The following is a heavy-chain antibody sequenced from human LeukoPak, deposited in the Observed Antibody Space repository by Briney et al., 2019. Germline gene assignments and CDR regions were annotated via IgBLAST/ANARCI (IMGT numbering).Heavy chain of an antibody. J-gene: IGHJ3*02. Sequence: ASVKVSCKASGGTFSSYAISWVRQAPGQGLEWMGGVIPIFGTANYAQKFQGRVTITADESTSTAYMELSSLRSEDTAVYYCARGAAILPFDIWGQGTMVTVSS. CDR1: GGTFSSYA. D-gene: IGHD2-15*01. CDR2: VIPIFGTA. CDR3: ARGAAILPFDI. V-gene: IGHV1-69*13.